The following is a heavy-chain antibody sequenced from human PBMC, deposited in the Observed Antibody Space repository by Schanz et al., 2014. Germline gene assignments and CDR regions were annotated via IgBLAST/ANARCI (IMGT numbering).Heavy chain of an antibody. CDR1: GYTFTNFY. V-gene: IGHV1-3*01. J-gene: IGHJ4*02. CDR3: ARGGYSSGWYDRDIAHFDY. CDR2: ITAYNGDT. Sequence: QVQLVQSGTEVKKPGASVKVSCKAPGYTFTNFYIHWVRQAPGQGLEWVGWITAYNGDTNYALKLQGRVTITRDTLASTAYMEVSSLRSEDTAVYYCARGGYSSGWYDRDIAHFDYWGQGTLVTVSS. D-gene: IGHD6-19*01.